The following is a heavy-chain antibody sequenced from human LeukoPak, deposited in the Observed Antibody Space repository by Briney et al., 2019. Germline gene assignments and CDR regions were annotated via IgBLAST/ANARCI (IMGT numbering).Heavy chain of an antibody. D-gene: IGHD3-22*01. V-gene: IGHV3-74*01. CDR3: ARSHNYYDNSGYLY. J-gene: IGHJ4*02. CDR1: GFTFTAYW. Sequence: GGSLRLSCAASGFTFTAYWMHWVRQTPGKGLVWVARTNRDDSITDYADSVKGRFTISRDNAKNTLYLQMNSLSAEDSAVYYCARSHNYYDNSGYLYWGQGTLVTVSS. CDR2: TNRDDSIT.